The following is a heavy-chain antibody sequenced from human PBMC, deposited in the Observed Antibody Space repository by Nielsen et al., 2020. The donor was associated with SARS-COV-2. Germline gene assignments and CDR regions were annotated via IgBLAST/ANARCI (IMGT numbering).Heavy chain of an antibody. CDR3: ATNYYDGSAYYYDPLGFDY. V-gene: IGHV1-69*04. CDR2: IIPILGLA. D-gene: IGHD3-22*01. Sequence: SVKVSCKASGYTFTSYGINWVRQAPGQGLEWMGRIIPILGLANYAHKFQGSVTITADKSTTTAYMELSSLRSEDTALYYCATNYYDGSAYYYDPLGFDYWGQGTLVTVSS. CDR1: GYTFTSYG. J-gene: IGHJ4*02.